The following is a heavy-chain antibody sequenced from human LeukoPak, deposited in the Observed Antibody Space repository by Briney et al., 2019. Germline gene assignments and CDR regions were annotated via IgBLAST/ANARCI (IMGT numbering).Heavy chain of an antibody. D-gene: IGHD6-19*01. CDR2: ISRSGSTI. J-gene: IGHJ4*02. Sequence: PGGSLRLSCAASGFAFTDYYMSWIRQPPGKGLELVSYISRSGSTIYYADSVKGRFTISGDNAKNSLYLQMNSLRAEDTAVYYCASDYSNGWYYFDYWGQGALVTVSS. V-gene: IGHV3-11*01. CDR1: GFAFTDYY. CDR3: ASDYSNGWYYFDY.